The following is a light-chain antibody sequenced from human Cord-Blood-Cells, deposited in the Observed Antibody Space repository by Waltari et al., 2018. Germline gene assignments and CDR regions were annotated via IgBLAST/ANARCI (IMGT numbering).Light chain of an antibody. CDR1: SRAVGGYHH. Sequence: GLTQPASVAGSPGQAITISCTGTSRAVGGYHHVPWYQQHPGKAPKLMIYDVSNRPSGVSNRFSGSKSGNTASLTISGLQAEDEADYYCSSYTSSSTYVFGTGTKVTVL. J-gene: IGLJ1*01. CDR3: SSYTSSSTYV. V-gene: IGLV2-14*03. CDR2: DVS.